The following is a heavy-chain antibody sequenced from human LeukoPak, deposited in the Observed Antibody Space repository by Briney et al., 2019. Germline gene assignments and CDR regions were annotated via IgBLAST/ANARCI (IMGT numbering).Heavy chain of an antibody. CDR1: GFTFRTYA. J-gene: IGHJ6*03. CDR3: AKNIVANQFYYYYMDV. D-gene: IGHD5-12*01. Sequence: PGGSLRLSCATSGFTFRTYAMTWVRHAPAMRLGWVSTISYSGSSTDYGDSVKGRFANSRDNSNNTLYLQMSSLRVEDTAVYYCAKNIVANQFYYYYMDVWGKGTAVTVSS. CDR2: ISYSGSST. V-gene: IGHV3-23*01.